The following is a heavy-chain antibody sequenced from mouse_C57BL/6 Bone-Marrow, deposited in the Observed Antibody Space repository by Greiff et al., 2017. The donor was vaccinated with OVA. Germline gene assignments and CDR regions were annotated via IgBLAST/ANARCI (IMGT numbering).Heavy chain of an antibody. CDR3: TTDRY. J-gene: IGHJ2*01. V-gene: IGHV14-4*01. Sequence: VQLKESGAELVRPGASVKLSCTASGFNIKDDYMDWVKERPEQGLEWIGWIDPENGDTEYASKFQGKATITAYTSSKTVYLHLSSLTSEDTAVYYCTTDRYWGQGTTLTVSS. CDR1: GFNIKDDY. CDR2: IDPENGDT.